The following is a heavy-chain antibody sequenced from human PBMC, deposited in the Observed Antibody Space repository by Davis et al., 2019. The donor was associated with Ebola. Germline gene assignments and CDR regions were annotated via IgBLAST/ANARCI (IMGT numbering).Heavy chain of an antibody. V-gene: IGHV4-59*12. J-gene: IGHJ6*02. CDR1: GGSISTYY. CDR3: ASRDIVVVGGMDV. D-gene: IGHD2-15*01. Sequence: SETLSLTCTVSGGSISTYYWSWIRQPPGKGLEWIGYIYYSGSTYYNPSLKSRVTISVDTSKNQFSLKLSSVTAADTAVYYCASRDIVVVGGMDVWGQGTTVTVSS. CDR2: IYYSGST.